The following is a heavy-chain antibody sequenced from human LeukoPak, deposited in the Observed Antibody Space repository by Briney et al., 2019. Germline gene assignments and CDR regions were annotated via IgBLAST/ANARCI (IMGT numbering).Heavy chain of an antibody. V-gene: IGHV2-70*11. CDR1: GFSLSISEMC. CDR3: ARSDYGSGSYTFDY. D-gene: IGHD3-10*01. J-gene: IGHJ4*02. CDR2: IDWDGDK. Sequence: SGPTLVNPTQTLTLTCTFSGFSLSISEMCVSWIRQPPGKALEWLARIDWDGDKYYSTSLKTRLTISKDTSKNQVVLTMTNMDPVDTATYYCARSDYGSGSYTFDYWGQGTLVTVSS.